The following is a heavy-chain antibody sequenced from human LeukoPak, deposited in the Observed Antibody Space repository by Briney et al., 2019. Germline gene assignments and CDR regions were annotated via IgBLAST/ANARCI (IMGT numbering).Heavy chain of an antibody. CDR1: GFTFSSYG. CDR3: ASVEGYGSGFFGNPVDY. CDR2: ISGSGGST. V-gene: IGHV3-23*01. J-gene: IGHJ4*02. D-gene: IGHD3-10*01. Sequence: GGTLRLSCAASGFTFSSYGMSWVRQAPGKGLEWVSAISGSGGSTYYADSVKGRFTISRDNSKNTLYLQMNSLRAEDTAVYYCASVEGYGSGFFGNPVDYWGQGTLVTVSS.